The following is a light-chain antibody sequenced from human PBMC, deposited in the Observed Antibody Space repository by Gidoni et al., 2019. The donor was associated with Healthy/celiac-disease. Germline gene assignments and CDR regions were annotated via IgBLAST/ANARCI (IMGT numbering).Light chain of an antibody. J-gene: IGKJ2*02. V-gene: IGKV3-11*01. CDR2: DAS. Sequence: EIVLTHSPATLSLSPGERATLSCRASQSVSSYLAWYQQKPGQAPRLLIYDASNRATGIPARFSGSGSGTDFTLTISSLETEDFAVYYCQQRSNWPRWTFXQXTKLEIK. CDR1: QSVSSY. CDR3: QQRSNWPRWT.